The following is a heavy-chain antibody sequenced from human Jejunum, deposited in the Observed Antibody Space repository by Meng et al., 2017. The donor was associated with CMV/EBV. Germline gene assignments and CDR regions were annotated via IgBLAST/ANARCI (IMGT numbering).Heavy chain of an antibody. Sequence: QVQLQESGSGLVKPSQTLSLTCGVSGDSISSGDSYWSWIRQPPGKGLEWIGYIYESGSTSYNPSLESRVTISVDTSKNQFSLKVMSVTAADTAVYYCAREGTNSYYFDYWGQGTLVTVSS. V-gene: IGHV4-30-4*01. D-gene: IGHD1-14*01. CDR3: AREGTNSYYFDY. CDR1: GDSISSGDSY. CDR2: IYESGST. J-gene: IGHJ4*02.